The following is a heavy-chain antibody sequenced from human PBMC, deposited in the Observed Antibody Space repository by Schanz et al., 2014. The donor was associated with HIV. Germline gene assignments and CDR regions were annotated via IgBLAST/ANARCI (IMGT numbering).Heavy chain of an antibody. J-gene: IGHJ4*02. CDR2: ISVYHNKT. D-gene: IGHD2-8*01. CDR1: GYTFTGYY. Sequence: QVQMVQSGAELKKPGASVKVSCKASGYTFTGYYVHWVRQAPGQGLEWMGWISVYHNKTNYAQKLQGRVTMTTDTSTSTAYMDLRSLTSDDTAVYYCMSQWPRLGYWGQGTLVTVSS. V-gene: IGHV1-18*04. CDR3: MSQWPRLGY.